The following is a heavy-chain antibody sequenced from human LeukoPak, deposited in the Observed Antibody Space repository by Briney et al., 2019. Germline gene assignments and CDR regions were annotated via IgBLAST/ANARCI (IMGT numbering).Heavy chain of an antibody. D-gene: IGHD3-10*01. CDR3: ASPGELLWFGEFHC. V-gene: IGHV1-69*04. Sequence: SVKVSCKAPGGTFSSYAISWVRQARGQGLEWMGRIIPILGIANYAQKFQGRVTTTADKSTSTAYMELSSLRSEDTAVYYCASPGELLWFGEFHCWGQGTLVTVSS. CDR2: IIPILGIA. CDR1: GGTFSSYA. J-gene: IGHJ4*02.